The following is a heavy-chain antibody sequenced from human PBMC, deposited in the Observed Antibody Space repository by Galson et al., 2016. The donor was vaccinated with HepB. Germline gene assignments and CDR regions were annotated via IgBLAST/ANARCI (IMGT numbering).Heavy chain of an antibody. CDR1: GYIFATYW. V-gene: IGHV5-51*01. CDR2: IYPGDSDT. J-gene: IGHJ4*02. Sequence: QSGAEVKKPGESLKISCQASGYIFATYWIGWVRQMPGKGLEWMGIIYPGDSDTRYRPSFQGQVTISADKSINTAYLQWASLKASDTAMYYCATATTEVPLWGQGTLVTVSS. CDR3: ATATTEVPL. D-gene: IGHD1-14*01.